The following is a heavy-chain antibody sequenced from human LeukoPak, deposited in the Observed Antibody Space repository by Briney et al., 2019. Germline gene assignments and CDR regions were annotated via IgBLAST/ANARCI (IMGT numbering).Heavy chain of an antibody. Sequence: GGSLRLSCAASGFTFISYAMTWVHQAPGKGLEWISYISSGSSTIYYADSVKGRFTISRDNAKNSLYLQINSLRDEDTAVYYCARATSGSYLVDYWGQGTLVTVSS. CDR3: ARATSGSYLVDY. D-gene: IGHD1-26*01. V-gene: IGHV3-48*02. CDR2: ISSGSSTI. CDR1: GFTFISYA. J-gene: IGHJ4*02.